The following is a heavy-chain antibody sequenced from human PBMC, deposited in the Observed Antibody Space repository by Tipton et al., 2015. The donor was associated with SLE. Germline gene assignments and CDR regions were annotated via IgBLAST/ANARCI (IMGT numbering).Heavy chain of an antibody. D-gene: IGHD1-1*01. CDR2: IYYSGST. CDR3: ARDQWKDDAFDI. CDR1: GGSISSGSYY. Sequence: TLSLTCTVSGGSISSGSYYWSWIRQPAGKGLEWIGYIYYSGSTNYNPSLKSRVTISVDTSKNQFSLKLSSVTAADTAVYYCARDQWKDDAFDIWGQGTMVTVSS. J-gene: IGHJ3*02. V-gene: IGHV4-61*10.